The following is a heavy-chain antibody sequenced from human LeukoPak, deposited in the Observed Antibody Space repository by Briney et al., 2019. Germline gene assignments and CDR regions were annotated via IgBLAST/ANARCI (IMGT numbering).Heavy chain of an antibody. V-gene: IGHV3-23*01. CDR2: ISGSGGST. Sequence: PGGSLRLSCAASGFTFSSYAMSWVRQAPGKGLEWVSAISGSGGSTYYADSVKGRFTISRDNSKNTLYLQMNSLRAEDTAVYYCAKDSSFFTSSPMNYWGQGTLVTVSS. J-gene: IGHJ4*02. D-gene: IGHD2-2*01. CDR3: AKDSSFFTSSPMNY. CDR1: GFTFSSYA.